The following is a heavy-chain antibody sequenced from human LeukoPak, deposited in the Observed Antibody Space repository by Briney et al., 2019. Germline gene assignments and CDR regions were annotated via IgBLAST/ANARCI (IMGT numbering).Heavy chain of an antibody. Sequence: GGSLRLSCTASGFAFDEHGMSWVRQVPGKGLEWVSGINWSGGSTGYADPLRGRFTISRDNAKNSLYLQMNSLRAEDTALYYCARAQNWNYVAWFDPWGQGTLVTVSS. CDR2: INWSGGST. J-gene: IGHJ5*02. CDR1: GFAFDEHG. CDR3: ARAQNWNYVAWFDP. V-gene: IGHV3-20*04. D-gene: IGHD1-7*01.